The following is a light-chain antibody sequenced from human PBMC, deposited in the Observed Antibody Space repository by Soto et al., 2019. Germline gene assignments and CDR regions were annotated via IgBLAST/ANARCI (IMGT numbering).Light chain of an antibody. CDR3: QQYESTPPT. J-gene: IGKJ2*01. CDR2: WAS. Sequence: DIVMTQSPDSLAVSLGERATINCKSSQSVLYSSNNKNYLAWYQQRPGQPPKLLIYWASTRESGVPDRCSGSESGTDFTLTITSLQAEDVAVYYCQQYESTPPTFGQGTKLEIK. V-gene: IGKV4-1*01. CDR1: QSVLYSSNNKNY.